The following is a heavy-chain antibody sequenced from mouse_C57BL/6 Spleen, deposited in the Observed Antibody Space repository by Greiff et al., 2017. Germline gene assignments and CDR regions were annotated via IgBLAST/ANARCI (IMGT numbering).Heavy chain of an antibody. CDR3: ARGLYDYDAWFAY. CDR2: IYPGSGNT. D-gene: IGHD2-4*01. CDR1: GYSFTSYY. V-gene: IGHV1-66*01. J-gene: IGHJ3*01. Sequence: QVQLKQSGPELVKPGASVKISCKASGYSFTSYYIHWVKQRPGQGLEWIGWIYPGSGNTKYNEKFKGKATLTADTSSSTAYMQLSSLTSEDSAVYYCARGLYDYDAWFAYWGQGTLVTVSA.